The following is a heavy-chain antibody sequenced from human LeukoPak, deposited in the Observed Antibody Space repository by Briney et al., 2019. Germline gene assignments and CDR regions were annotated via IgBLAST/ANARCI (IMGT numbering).Heavy chain of an antibody. CDR1: GFTVSSNY. Sequence: GGSLRLSCAASGFTVSSNYMSWVRQAPGKGLEWVSVIYSGGSTYYADSVKGRFTISRYNAKNTLYLQMNSLRAEDTAVYYCASSPREAVADYWGQGTLVTVSS. CDR2: IYSGGST. D-gene: IGHD6-19*01. V-gene: IGHV3-66*01. J-gene: IGHJ4*02. CDR3: ASSPREAVADY.